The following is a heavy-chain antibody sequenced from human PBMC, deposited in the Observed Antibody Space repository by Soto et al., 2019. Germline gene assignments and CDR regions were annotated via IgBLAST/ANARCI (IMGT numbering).Heavy chain of an antibody. J-gene: IGHJ6*03. CDR2: ISSSSSYI. CDR1: GFTFSSYS. CDR3: ASEVSPRRMAGYYYYYMDV. Sequence: GGSLRLSCAASGFTFSSYSMNWVRQAPGKGLEWVSSISSSSSYIYYADSVKGQFTISRDNAKNSLYLQMNSLRAEDTAVYYCASEVSPRRMAGYYYYYMDVWGKGTTVTVSS. D-gene: IGHD2-15*01. V-gene: IGHV3-21*01.